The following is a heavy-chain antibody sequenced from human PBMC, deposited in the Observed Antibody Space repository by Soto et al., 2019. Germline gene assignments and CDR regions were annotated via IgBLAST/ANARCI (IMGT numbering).Heavy chain of an antibody. V-gene: IGHV3-72*01. CDR2: ARNDPRARTT. CDR3: VGSLQY. Sequence: EMQLVESGGGLVQPGGSLRLSCAASRFTFSDYHMEWVRQAPGKGLEWIGRARNDPRARTTQHAASVRGRFITSRDDSENSLYLQMNSLKTEDTAVYYCVGSLQYWGQGTLVTVSS. CDR1: RFTFSDYH. J-gene: IGHJ4*02. D-gene: IGHD6-13*01.